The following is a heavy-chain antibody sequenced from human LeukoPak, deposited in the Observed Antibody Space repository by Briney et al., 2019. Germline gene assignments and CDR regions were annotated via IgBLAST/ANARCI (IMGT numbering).Heavy chain of an antibody. CDR3: ARNSGYDPPVYYFDY. V-gene: IGHV3-33*01. CDR1: GFTLSSYG. CDR2: IWYDGSNK. Sequence: GGSLRLSCAASGFTLSSYGMHWVRQAPGKGLEWVAVIWYDGSNKYYADSVKGRFTISRDNSKNTLYLQMNSLRAEDTAVYYCARNSGYDPPVYYFDYWGQGTLVTVSS. J-gene: IGHJ4*02. D-gene: IGHD5-12*01.